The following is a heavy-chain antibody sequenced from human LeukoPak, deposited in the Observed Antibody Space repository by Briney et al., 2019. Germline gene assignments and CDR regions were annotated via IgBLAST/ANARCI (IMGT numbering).Heavy chain of an antibody. CDR3: ARGREMATMDY. J-gene: IGHJ4*02. Sequence: ASVKVSCKASGYTFISYYIHWVRQAPGQGLGWMGMINPSGGSTRFAQKFQGRVTMTRDMSTSTVYMDLSSLTSEDTAVYYCARGREMATMDYWGQGTLVTVSS. CDR2: INPSGGST. V-gene: IGHV1-46*01. D-gene: IGHD5-24*01. CDR1: GYTFISYY.